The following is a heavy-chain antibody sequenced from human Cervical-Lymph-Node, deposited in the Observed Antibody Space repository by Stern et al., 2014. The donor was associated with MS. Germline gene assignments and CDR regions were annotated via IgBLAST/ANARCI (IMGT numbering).Heavy chain of an antibody. V-gene: IGHV2-5*02. CDR2: IYWDDDK. CDR3: ARRSGGWFRGWYFDE. D-gene: IGHD6-19*01. CDR1: GFSVTTGGVG. Sequence: QITLKESGPTLVKPTETVTLTCSFSGFSVTTGGVGVGWIRQPPGKALEWLALIYWDDDKRYSPSLQTRLTVSRDTAKNQVVLTMTNMDPEDTGTYYCARRSGGWFRGWYFDEWGQGILVTVSS. J-gene: IGHJ4*02.